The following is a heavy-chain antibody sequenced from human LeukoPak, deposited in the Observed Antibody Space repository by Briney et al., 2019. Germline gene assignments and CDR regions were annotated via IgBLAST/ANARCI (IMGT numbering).Heavy chain of an antibody. CDR3: AKGKSLPHYYYYGMDV. V-gene: IGHV3-23*01. CDR2: ISGSGGST. Sequence: HPGGSLRLSCAASGFTFSSYAMSWVRQAPGKGLEWVSAISGSGGSTYYADSVRGRFTISRDNFKNTLYLQMNSLTAEDTAIYYCAKGKSLPHYYYYGMDVWGQGTTVTASS. CDR1: GFTFSSYA. J-gene: IGHJ6*02.